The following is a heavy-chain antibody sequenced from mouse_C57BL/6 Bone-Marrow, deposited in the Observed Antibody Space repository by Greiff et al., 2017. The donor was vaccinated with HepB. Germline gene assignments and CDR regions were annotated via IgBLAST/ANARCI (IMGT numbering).Heavy chain of an antibody. J-gene: IGHJ4*01. Sequence: VQLVESGAELARPGASVKLSCKASGYTFTSYGISWVKQRTGQGLEWIGEIYPRSGNTYYNEKFKGKATLTADKSSSTAYMELSSLTSEDSAVYFCALSSSYAMDYWGQGTSVTVSS. D-gene: IGHD1-1*01. V-gene: IGHV1-81*01. CDR1: GYTFTSYG. CDR2: IYPRSGNT. CDR3: ALSSSYAMDY.